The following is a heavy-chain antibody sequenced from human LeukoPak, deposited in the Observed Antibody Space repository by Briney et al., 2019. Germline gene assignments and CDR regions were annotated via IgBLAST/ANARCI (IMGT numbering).Heavy chain of an antibody. J-gene: IGHJ4*02. V-gene: IGHV3-7*03. CDR2: IKQEGSEK. Sequence: GGSLRLSCAASGFTFSRYWMSWVRQAPGKGVEGVANIKQEGSEKYYVDSVKGRFTISRDNAKNSLYLQMHSLRAEDTAVYYCAKEKSRARIVATSPVDWGQGTLVTVSS. D-gene: IGHD5-12*01. CDR1: GFTFSRYW. CDR3: AKEKSRARIVATSPVD.